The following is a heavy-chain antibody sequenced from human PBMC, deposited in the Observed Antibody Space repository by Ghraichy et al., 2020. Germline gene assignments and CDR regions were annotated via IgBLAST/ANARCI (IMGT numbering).Heavy chain of an antibody. J-gene: IGHJ4*02. D-gene: IGHD5-12*01. V-gene: IGHV3-30*04. CDR3: ARSPSRVATIAFDY. CDR2: ISYDGSNK. Sequence: LSLTCAASGFTFSSYAMHWVRQAPGKGLEWVAVISYDGSNKYYADSVKGRFTISRDNSKNTLYLQMNSLRAEDTAVYYCARSPSRVATIAFDYWAREPWSPSPQ. CDR1: GFTFSSYA.